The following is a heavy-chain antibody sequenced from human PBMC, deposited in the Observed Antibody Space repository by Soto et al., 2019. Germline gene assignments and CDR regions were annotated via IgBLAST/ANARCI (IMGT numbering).Heavy chain of an antibody. D-gene: IGHD2-15*01. Sequence: GESLKICCKCSGYSFTSYWISWVRQMPGKGLEWMGRIDPSDSYTNYSPSFQGHITISADKSISTAYLQWSSLKASDTAMYYCARPYYSGGSRYEENRFDPWGQGNLVTVSS. CDR1: GYSFTSYW. CDR2: IDPSDSYT. V-gene: IGHV5-10-1*01. CDR3: ARPYYSGGSRYEENRFDP. J-gene: IGHJ5*02.